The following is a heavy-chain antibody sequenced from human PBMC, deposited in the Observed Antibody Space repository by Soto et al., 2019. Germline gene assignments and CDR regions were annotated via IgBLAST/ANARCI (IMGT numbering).Heavy chain of an antibody. V-gene: IGHV4-39*01. D-gene: IGHD5-12*01. CDR1: GGSISSSSYY. CDR2: IYYSGST. J-gene: IGHJ5*02. CDR3: ARLWLRGYSGYGGPRRSWFDP. Sequence: QLQLQESGPGLVKPSETLSLTCTVSGGSISSSSYYWGWIRQPPGKGLEWIGSIYYSGSTYYNPSLKDPVTISVATSKNQFSLKLSSVTAADTAVYYCARLWLRGYSGYGGPRRSWFDPWGQGTLVTVSS.